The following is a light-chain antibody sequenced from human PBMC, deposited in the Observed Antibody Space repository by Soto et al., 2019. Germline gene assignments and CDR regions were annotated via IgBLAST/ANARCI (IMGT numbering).Light chain of an antibody. CDR2: SNN. CDR1: NSNIGSNT. J-gene: IGLJ1*01. V-gene: IGLV1-44*01. CDR3: AAWDDSLNGLYV. Sequence: QSVLTQPPSASGTPGQRVTISCSGSNSNIGSNTVNWYQQLPGTAPKLLIYSNNQRPSGVPDLFSGSKSGTSASLAISGLQSEDEADYYCAAWDDSLNGLYVFGTGTKVTVL.